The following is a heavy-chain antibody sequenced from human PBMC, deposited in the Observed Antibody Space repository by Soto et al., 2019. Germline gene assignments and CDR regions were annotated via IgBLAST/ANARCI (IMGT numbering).Heavy chain of an antibody. D-gene: IGHD6-13*01. CDR3: ARPDRGSSWYNWFDP. Sequence: SETLSLTSSVSGRSMSSNYWSWIRQPPGKGLEWIGEINHSGSTNYNPSLKSRVTISVDTSKNQFSLKLSSVTAADTAVYYCARPDRGSSWYNWFDPWGQGTLVTVSS. CDR2: INHSGST. V-gene: IGHV4-34*01. CDR1: GRSMSSNY. J-gene: IGHJ5*02.